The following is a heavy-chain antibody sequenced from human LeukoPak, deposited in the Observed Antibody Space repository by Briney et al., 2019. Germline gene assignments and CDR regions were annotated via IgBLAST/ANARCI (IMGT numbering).Heavy chain of an antibody. Sequence: GGSLRLSCAASGFTFSSYAMHWVRQAPGKGLEWVAVISYDGSNKYYADSVKGRFTISRDNAKNTLYLQMNSLRAEDTAVYYCAKTLWFAESDFNWFDPWGQGTLVNVSS. D-gene: IGHD3-10*01. CDR2: ISYDGSNK. CDR1: GFTFSSYA. J-gene: IGHJ5*02. CDR3: AKTLWFAESDFNWFDP. V-gene: IGHV3-30*04.